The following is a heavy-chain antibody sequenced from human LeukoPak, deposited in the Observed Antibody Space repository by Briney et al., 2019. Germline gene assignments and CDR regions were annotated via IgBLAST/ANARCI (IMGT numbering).Heavy chain of an antibody. Sequence: PGGSLRLSCAASGFTFSSYEMNWVRQAPGKGLEWVSYISSSGSTIYYADSVKGRFTISRDNAKNSLYLQMNSLRAEDTAVYFCAKGSEWESLPGNMYYFYYYMDAWGKGTTVTISS. CDR1: GFTFSSYE. CDR2: ISSSGSTI. J-gene: IGHJ6*03. CDR3: AKGSEWESLPGNMYYFYYYMDA. V-gene: IGHV3-48*03. D-gene: IGHD1-26*01.